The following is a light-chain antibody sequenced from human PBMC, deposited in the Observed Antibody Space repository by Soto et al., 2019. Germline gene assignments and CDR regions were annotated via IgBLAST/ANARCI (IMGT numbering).Light chain of an antibody. CDR3: QQYNSDTWT. Sequence: DIQMTQSPSTLSASVGDRVNFICRPSRSISSWLACXQQKPGXAPKXXXADXSSLESGGPSRLSGSGSATEFTLTITSLQPENFANYYLQQYNSDTWTFGQGTKVDIK. V-gene: IGKV1-5*02. CDR1: RSISSW. J-gene: IGKJ1*01. CDR2: DXS.